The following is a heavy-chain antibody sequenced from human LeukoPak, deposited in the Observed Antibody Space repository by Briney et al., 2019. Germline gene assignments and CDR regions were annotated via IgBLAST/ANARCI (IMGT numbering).Heavy chain of an antibody. J-gene: IGHJ4*02. CDR3: ARDIYYGSFDY. CDR2: IYASRST. D-gene: IGHD3-10*01. Sequence: PSETLSLTCTVSGGSISFYYWSWIRQPAGKGLEWIGRIYASRSTNYNPSLKSRVTISVDTSKNQFSLKLSSVTAADTAVYYCARDIYYGSFDYWGQGSLVTVSS. CDR1: GGSISFYY. V-gene: IGHV4-4*07.